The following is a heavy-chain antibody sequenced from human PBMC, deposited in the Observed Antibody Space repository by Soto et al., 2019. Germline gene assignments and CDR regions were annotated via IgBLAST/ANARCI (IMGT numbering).Heavy chain of an antibody. Sequence: QVQLVESGGGVVQPGRSLRLSWAASGFTFSSYAMHWVRQAPGKWLEWVAVISYDGSKKYYADSVKGRFTISRDNSKNTLYLQMNSLRAEDTAVYYCARVGRLHYFDYWGQGTLLTVSS. V-gene: IGHV3-30-3*01. J-gene: IGHJ4*02. CDR3: ARVGRLHYFDY. D-gene: IGHD4-17*01. CDR2: ISYDGSKK. CDR1: GFTFSSYA.